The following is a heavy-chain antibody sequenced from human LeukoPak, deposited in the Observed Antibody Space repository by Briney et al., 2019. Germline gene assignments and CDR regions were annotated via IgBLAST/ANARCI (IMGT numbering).Heavy chain of an antibody. Sequence: SQTLSLTCTVSGGSISSGGYYWSWIRQHPGKGLGWIGYIYYSGSTYYNPSLKSRVTISVDTSKNQFSLKLSSVTAADTAVYYCARGSYYGSSGYDYWGQGTLVTVSS. CDR1: GGSISSGGYY. J-gene: IGHJ4*02. CDR3: ARGSYYGSSGYDY. CDR2: IYYSGST. D-gene: IGHD3-22*01. V-gene: IGHV4-31*03.